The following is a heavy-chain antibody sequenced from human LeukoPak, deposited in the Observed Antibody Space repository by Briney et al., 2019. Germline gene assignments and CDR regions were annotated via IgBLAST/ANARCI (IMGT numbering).Heavy chain of an antibody. Sequence: GSSLRLSCAASGFTFSSYGMHWVRQAPGKGLEWVAVIWYDGSNKYYADSVKGRFTISRDNSKNTLYLQMNSLRAEDTAVYYCARDRSGGYSYGSAFDIWGQGTMVTVSS. D-gene: IGHD5-18*01. CDR2: IWYDGSNK. V-gene: IGHV3-33*01. CDR1: GFTFSSYG. CDR3: ARDRSGGYSYGSAFDI. J-gene: IGHJ3*02.